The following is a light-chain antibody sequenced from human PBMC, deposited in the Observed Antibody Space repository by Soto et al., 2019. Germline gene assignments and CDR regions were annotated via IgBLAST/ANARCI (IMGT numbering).Light chain of an antibody. CDR1: QSLVHXGGNTY. J-gene: IGKJ2*01. Sequence: DIVMTQTPLSSPVTLGQPASISCRSSQSLVHXGGNTYLSWLQQRPGQPPRVLIYQISKRFSGVPDRFSGSGAGTDFTLKISRVEAEDVGVYYCLQATQFPYTFGQGTKLEIK. CDR2: QIS. CDR3: LQATQFPYT. V-gene: IGKV2-24*01.